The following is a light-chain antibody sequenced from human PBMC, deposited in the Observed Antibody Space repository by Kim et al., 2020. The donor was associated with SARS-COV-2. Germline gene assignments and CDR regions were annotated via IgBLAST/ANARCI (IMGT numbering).Light chain of an antibody. CDR1: SGESNYK. J-gene: IGLJ3*02. Sequence: CTLGSGESNYKVEWYQQRPGKGPRFVMRVGTGGIVGSKGDGIPDRFSVLGSGLNRYLTIKNIQEEDESDYHCGADHGSGSNFVWVFGGGTKLTVL. V-gene: IGLV9-49*01. CDR2: VGTGGIVG. CDR3: GADHGSGSNFVWV.